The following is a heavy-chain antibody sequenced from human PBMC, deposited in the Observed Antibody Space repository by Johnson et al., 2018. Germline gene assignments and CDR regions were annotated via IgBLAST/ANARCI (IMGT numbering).Heavy chain of an antibody. Sequence: EVQLLESGGGLVQPGGALRLSCAASGFTFSNAWMNWVRQAPGKGLEWVGRLKSKTDGGTTDYAPPAKGRFTIQRDDSKSTLYLQMNSLKTEDTAVYYCTTDGAVRDYYMDVWGKGTTVTVSS. CDR2: LKSKTDGGTT. J-gene: IGHJ6*03. CDR3: TTDGAVRDYYMDV. V-gene: IGHV3-15*07. D-gene: IGHD3-10*01. CDR1: GFTFSNAW.